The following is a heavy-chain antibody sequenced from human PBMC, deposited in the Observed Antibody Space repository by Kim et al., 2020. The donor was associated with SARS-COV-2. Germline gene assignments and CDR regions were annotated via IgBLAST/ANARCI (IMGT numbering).Heavy chain of an antibody. Sequence: SETLSLTCTVSGGSISSYYWSWIRQPPGKGLEWIGYIYYSVSTNYNPSLKSRVTISVDTSKNQVSLKLSSVTAADTAVYYCARSKFSSGGAGFDPGGQGTLVTVSS. CDR3: ARSKFSSGGAGFDP. CDR2: IYYSVST. D-gene: IGHD3-22*01. CDR1: GGSISSYY. J-gene: IGHJ5*02. V-gene: IGHV4-59*01.